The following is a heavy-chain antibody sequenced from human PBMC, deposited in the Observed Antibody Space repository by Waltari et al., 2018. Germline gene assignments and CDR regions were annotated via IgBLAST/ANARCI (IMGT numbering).Heavy chain of an antibody. D-gene: IGHD3-22*01. J-gene: IGHJ4*02. CDR2: IYYSGST. CDR3: ARGGAFQPNYYDSSGGEFDY. Sequence: QVQLQESGPGLVKPSQTLSLTCTVSGGSISSGGYYWSWIRQHPGQGLEWIGYIYYSGSTYYNPSLKSRVTISVDTSKNQFSLKLSSVTAADTAVYYCARGGAFQPNYYDSSGGEFDYWGQGTLVTVSS. V-gene: IGHV4-31*03. CDR1: GGSISSGGYY.